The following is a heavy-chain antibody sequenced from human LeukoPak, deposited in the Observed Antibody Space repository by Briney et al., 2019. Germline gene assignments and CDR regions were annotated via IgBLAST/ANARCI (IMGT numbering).Heavy chain of an antibody. V-gene: IGHV3-30*18. D-gene: IGHD3-16*02. CDR2: ISYDGDNK. Sequence: PGGSLRLSCAASGFSFSSYGMHWVRQAPGKGLEWVAVISYDGDNKYYADSVNGRFTISRDNSKNTLSLQMDGLRAEDTGVYYCAKGRFRNYYDGYSYSVFDYWGQGTLVTVSS. CDR1: GFSFSSYG. CDR3: AKGRFRNYYDGYSYSVFDY. J-gene: IGHJ4*02.